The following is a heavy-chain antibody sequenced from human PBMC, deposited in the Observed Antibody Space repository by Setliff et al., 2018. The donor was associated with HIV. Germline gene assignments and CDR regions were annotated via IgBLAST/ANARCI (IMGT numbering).Heavy chain of an antibody. Sequence: PGGSLRLSCAASGFTFSSYEMNWVRQAPGKGLEWVARIRQDGTDKYYADSVKGRFTISRDNAKNSLYLQMNSLRAEDTAVYYCARLPQDVRSSIDFWGQGTLVTVSS. D-gene: IGHD6-6*01. J-gene: IGHJ4*02. CDR1: GFTFSSYE. V-gene: IGHV3-7*01. CDR3: ARLPQDVRSSIDF. CDR2: IRQDGTDK.